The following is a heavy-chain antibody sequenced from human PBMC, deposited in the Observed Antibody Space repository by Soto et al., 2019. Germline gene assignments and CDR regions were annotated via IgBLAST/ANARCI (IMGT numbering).Heavy chain of an antibody. CDR2: IIPIFGTA. CDR1: GGTFSSYA. J-gene: IGHJ5*02. V-gene: IGHV1-69*13. D-gene: IGHD2-2*01. Sequence: ASVKVSCKASGGTFSSYAISWVRQAPGQGLEWMGGIIPIFGTANYAQKFQGRVTITADESTSTAYMELSSLRSEDTAVYYCARDFHPGYCSSTSCSMNWFDPWGQGTLVTVSS. CDR3: ARDFHPGYCSSTSCSMNWFDP.